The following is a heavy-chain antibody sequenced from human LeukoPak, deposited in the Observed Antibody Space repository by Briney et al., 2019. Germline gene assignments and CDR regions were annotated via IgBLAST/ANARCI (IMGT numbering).Heavy chain of an antibody. CDR1: GFTFSHYG. V-gene: IGHV3-30*02. Sequence: GGSLRLSCAASGFTFSHYGMHWVRQAPGKGLEWVAIIRYDGNNKYYADSVKGRFTISRDNSKNTLYLQMNSLRPEDTAIYFLARDPALPVTLDYWGQGTPVTVSS. CDR2: IRYDGNNK. CDR3: ARDPALPVTLDY. D-gene: IGHD4-11*01. J-gene: IGHJ4*02.